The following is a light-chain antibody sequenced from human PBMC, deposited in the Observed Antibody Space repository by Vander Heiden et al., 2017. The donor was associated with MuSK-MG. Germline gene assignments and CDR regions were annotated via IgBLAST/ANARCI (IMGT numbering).Light chain of an antibody. CDR1: NSNIGAGYD. Sequence: QSVLTQPPSVSGAPGQRVTISCTGSNSNIGAGYDVHWYQPLPGTAPKLLIYVNNNRPSGGPDRFSGSKSGTSASLAITGLQAGDEADYYCQSDDSSLSVVFGGGTKLTVL. CDR3: QSDDSSLSVV. J-gene: IGLJ2*01. V-gene: IGLV1-40*01. CDR2: VNN.